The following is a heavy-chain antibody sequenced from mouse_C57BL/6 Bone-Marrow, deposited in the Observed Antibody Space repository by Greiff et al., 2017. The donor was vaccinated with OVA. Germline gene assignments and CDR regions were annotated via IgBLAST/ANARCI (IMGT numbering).Heavy chain of an antibody. CDR3: AGGYGSSYWYFDV. J-gene: IGHJ1*03. Sequence: QVQLQQPGAELVRPGSSVKLSCKASGYTFTSYWMHWVKQRPIQGLEWIGNIDTSDSETHYNQKFKDKATLTVDKSSSTAYMQLSSLTSEDSAVYYCAGGYGSSYWYFDVWGTGTTVTVSS. CDR1: GYTFTSYW. D-gene: IGHD1-1*01. V-gene: IGHV1-52*01. CDR2: IDTSDSET.